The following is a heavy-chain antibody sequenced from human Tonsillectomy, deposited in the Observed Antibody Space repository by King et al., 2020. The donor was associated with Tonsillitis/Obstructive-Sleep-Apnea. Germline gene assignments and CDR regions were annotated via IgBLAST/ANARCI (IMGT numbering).Heavy chain of an antibody. CDR2: INSEGSYT. J-gene: IGHJ4*02. V-gene: IGHV3-74*01. CDR1: GFMFNKYW. D-gene: IGHD2-21*02. CDR3: AKGRDCGSDCRFFDY. Sequence: DVQLVESGGGLVQPGGSLRLSCTASGFMFNKYWMHWVRQAPGKGLVWVARINSEGSYTNYADSVKGRFTISRDNAKNTLFVQMNSLRAEDTAVYYCAKGRDCGSDCRFFDYWGQGTLVTVSS.